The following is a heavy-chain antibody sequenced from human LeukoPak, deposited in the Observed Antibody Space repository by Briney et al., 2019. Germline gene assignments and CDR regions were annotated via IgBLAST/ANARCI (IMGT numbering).Heavy chain of an antibody. Sequence: NPSETLSLTCTVSGGSISSYYWSWIRQPAGKGLEWIGRIYTSGSTNYNPSLKSRVTMSVDTSKNQFSLKLSSVTAADTAVYYCARDGYDYVWGSYPRLDPWGQGTLVTVSS. J-gene: IGHJ5*02. D-gene: IGHD3-16*02. CDR2: IYTSGST. CDR1: GGSISSYY. CDR3: ARDGYDYVWGSYPRLDP. V-gene: IGHV4-4*07.